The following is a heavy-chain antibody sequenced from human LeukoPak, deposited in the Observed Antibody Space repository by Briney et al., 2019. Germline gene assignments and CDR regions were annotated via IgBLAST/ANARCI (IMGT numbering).Heavy chain of an antibody. D-gene: IGHD6-19*01. J-gene: IGHJ6*02. CDR1: GYTFTSYD. V-gene: IGHV1-8*01. Sequence: ASVKVSCKASGYTFTSYDINWVRQATGQGLEWMGWMNPNSGKTGYAQKFQGRVTMTRKTSISTAYMELSSLRSEDTAVYYCARLRSSSGWYSYYYYYGMDVWGQGTTVTVSS. CDR3: ARLRSSSGWYSYYYYYGMDV. CDR2: MNPNSGKT.